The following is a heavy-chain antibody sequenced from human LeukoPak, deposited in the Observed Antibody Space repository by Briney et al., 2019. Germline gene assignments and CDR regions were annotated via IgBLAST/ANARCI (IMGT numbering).Heavy chain of an antibody. Sequence: PGGSLRLSCAASGFTFSSYGMHWVRQAPGKGLEWVAVISYDGSNKYYADSVKGRFTISRDNSKNTLYLQMNSLRAEDTAVYYCALEDYYDSSGLDYWGQGTLVTVSS. CDR2: ISYDGSNK. V-gene: IGHV3-30*03. CDR3: ALEDYYDSSGLDY. CDR1: GFTFSSYG. J-gene: IGHJ4*02. D-gene: IGHD3-22*01.